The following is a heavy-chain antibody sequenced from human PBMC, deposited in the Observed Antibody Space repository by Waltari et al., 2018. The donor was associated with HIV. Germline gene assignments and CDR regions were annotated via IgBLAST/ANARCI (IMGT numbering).Heavy chain of an antibody. V-gene: IGHV1-2*02. J-gene: IGHJ4*02. Sequence: QVQLVQSGAEVKKPGASVKVSCKASGYTFTGYYMPWVRQAPGQGLEWMGWTNPNSGSTNHAQKVQGRVTMTRATSRSTAYMGLRRLRSDDAAVYYCAREEGSGWFLDYWGQGTLVTVSS. D-gene: IGHD6-19*01. CDR1: GYTFTGYY. CDR2: TNPNSGST. CDR3: AREEGSGWFLDY.